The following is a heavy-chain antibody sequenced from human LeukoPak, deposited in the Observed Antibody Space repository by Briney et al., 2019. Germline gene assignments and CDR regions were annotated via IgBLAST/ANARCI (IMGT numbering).Heavy chain of an antibody. D-gene: IGHD3-10*01. V-gene: IGHV4-38-2*02. Sequence: SETLSLTCNVSGYSISSGYYWGWIRQPPGKGLEWIGSIYYSGSTYYNPSLKSRVTISVDTSKNQFSLKLSSVTAADTAVYYCARNYYGPGSIWRGYYFDYWGQGTLVTVSS. CDR1: GYSISSGYY. CDR2: IYYSGST. J-gene: IGHJ4*02. CDR3: ARNYYGPGSIWRGYYFDY.